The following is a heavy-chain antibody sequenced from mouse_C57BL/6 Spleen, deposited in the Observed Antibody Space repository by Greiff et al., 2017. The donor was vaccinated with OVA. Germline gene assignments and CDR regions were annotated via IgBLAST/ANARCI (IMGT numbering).Heavy chain of an antibody. D-gene: IGHD3-3*01. Sequence: VKLQQSGPELVKPGASVKISCKASGYAFSSSWMNWVKQRPGKGLEWIGRIYPGDGDTNYNGKFKGKATLTADKSSSTAYMQRSSLTSEDSAVYFCARYSGTGYYFDYWGQGTTLTVSS. CDR3: ARYSGTGYYFDY. CDR1: GYAFSSSW. V-gene: IGHV1-82*01. CDR2: IYPGDGDT. J-gene: IGHJ2*01.